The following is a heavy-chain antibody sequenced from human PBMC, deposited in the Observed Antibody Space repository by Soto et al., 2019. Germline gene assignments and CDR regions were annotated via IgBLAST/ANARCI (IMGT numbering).Heavy chain of an antibody. J-gene: IGHJ4*02. V-gene: IGHV3-33*01. CDR2: IWYDGSNK. D-gene: IGHD3-9*01. CDR1: GFTFSSYG. Sequence: GGSLRLSCAASGFTFSSYGMHWVRQAPGKGLEWVAAIWYDGSNKYYADSVKGRFTISRDNSKNTLYLQMNSLRAEDTAVYYCARGIHVLRYFDWLLSIDYWGQGTLVTVSS. CDR3: ARGIHVLRYFDWLLSIDY.